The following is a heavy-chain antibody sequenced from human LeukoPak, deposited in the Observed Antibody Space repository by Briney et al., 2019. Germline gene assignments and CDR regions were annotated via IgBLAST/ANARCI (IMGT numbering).Heavy chain of an antibody. CDR3: ARVQARYSSSWYGGGGDY. J-gene: IGHJ4*02. V-gene: IGHV4-34*01. D-gene: IGHD6-13*01. Sequence: SETLSLTCAVYGGSFSGYYSSWIRQPPRKGVEWVGEINHSGSTNYNPSLKSRVTISVDTSKNQFSLKLSSVTAADTAVYYCARVQARYSSSWYGGGGDYWGQGTLVTVSS. CDR1: GGSFSGYY. CDR2: INHSGST.